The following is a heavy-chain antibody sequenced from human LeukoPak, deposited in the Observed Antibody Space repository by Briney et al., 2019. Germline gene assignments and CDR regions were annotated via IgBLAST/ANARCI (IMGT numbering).Heavy chain of an antibody. CDR2: ISYDGSNK. J-gene: IGHJ4*02. D-gene: IGHD3-10*01. CDR1: GFTFSSYA. Sequence: GRSLRLSCAASGFTFSSYAMHWVRQAPGKGLEWVAVISYDGSNKYYADSVKGRFTISRDNSKNTLYLRMNSLRAEDTAVYYCERDDGSGSYFFDYWGQGTLVTVSS. CDR3: ERDDGSGSYFFDY. V-gene: IGHV3-30*04.